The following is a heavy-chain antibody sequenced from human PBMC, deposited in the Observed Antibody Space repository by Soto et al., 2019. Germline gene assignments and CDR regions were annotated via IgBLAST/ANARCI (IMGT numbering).Heavy chain of an antibody. CDR1: GGSMSSGDYY. D-gene: IGHD5-12*01. V-gene: IGHV4-30-4*01. Sequence: RSLTCTVSGGSMSSGDYYWSWIRQPPGKGLEWIGYIYYSGSTYYNPSLKSRVTISVDTSKNQFSLKLSSVTAADTAVYYCARALVATIGWFDPWGQGTLVTVSS. J-gene: IGHJ5*02. CDR2: IYYSGST. CDR3: ARALVATIGWFDP.